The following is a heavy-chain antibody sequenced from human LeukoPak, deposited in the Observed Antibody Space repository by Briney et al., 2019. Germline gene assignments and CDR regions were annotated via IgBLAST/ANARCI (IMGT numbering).Heavy chain of an antibody. J-gene: IGHJ5*02. V-gene: IGHV3-43D*03. Sequence: GGSLRLSCAASGFTFDDYAMHWVRQAPGKGLEWVSLISWEGGSTYYADSVKGRFTISRDNSKYSLYLQMNSLRPEDTALYYCAKDGVVAALGDNWFDPWGQGTLVIVSS. D-gene: IGHD2-15*01. CDR1: GFTFDDYA. CDR3: AKDGVVAALGDNWFDP. CDR2: ISWEGGST.